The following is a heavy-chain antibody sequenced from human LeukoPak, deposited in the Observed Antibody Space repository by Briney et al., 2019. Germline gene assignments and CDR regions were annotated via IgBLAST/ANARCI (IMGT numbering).Heavy chain of an antibody. D-gene: IGHD3-22*01. V-gene: IGHV4-59*01. Sequence: PSETLSLTCTVSGGSISSYYWSWIRQPPGKGLEWIGYIYYSGSTNYNPSLKSRVTISVDTSKNQFSLKLSSVTAADTAVYYCARERWHYYDRSGSYYFEYWGQGTLVTVSS. CDR2: IYYSGST. CDR1: GGSISSYY. J-gene: IGHJ4*02. CDR3: ARERWHYYDRSGSYYFEY.